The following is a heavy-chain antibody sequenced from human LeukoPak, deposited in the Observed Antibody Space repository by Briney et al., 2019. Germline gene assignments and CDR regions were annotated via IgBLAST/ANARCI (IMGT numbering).Heavy chain of an antibody. D-gene: IGHD1-26*01. CDR2: ISGSRDFI. J-gene: IGHJ4*02. CDR3: VRALVGAAFDT. CDR1: GFTFNVYA. V-gene: IGHV3-21*06. Sequence: GGSPRLSCAASGFTFNVYAMHWVRQVPGKGPEWISSISGSRDFIYYADSVKGRFTSPRDNAKNSLYLDMNSLRVEDTAVYFCVRALVGAAFDTWGQGALVTVSS.